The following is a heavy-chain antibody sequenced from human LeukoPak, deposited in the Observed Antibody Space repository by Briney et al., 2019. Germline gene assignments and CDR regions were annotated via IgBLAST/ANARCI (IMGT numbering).Heavy chain of an antibody. CDR1: GFTFSSYG. CDR3: AKDRSERWLQVGHYLDS. V-gene: IGHV3-33*06. J-gene: IGHJ4*02. CDR2: IWYDGSDK. D-gene: IGHD5-24*01. Sequence: GGSLRLSCAASGFTFSSYGMHGVRQAPGKGLEWVAIIWYDGSDKYYADSVKGRFTISRDNSKNTMYLQMNSLRAEDTAIYYCAKDRSERWLQVGHYLDSWGQGTLVTVSS.